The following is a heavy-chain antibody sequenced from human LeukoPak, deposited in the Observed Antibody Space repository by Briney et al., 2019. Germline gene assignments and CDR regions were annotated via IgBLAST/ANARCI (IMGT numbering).Heavy chain of an antibody. CDR3: ARGTSKYGGTSIDAFDI. J-gene: IGHJ3*02. Sequence: PGGSLRLSCAASGFTFSSYWMSWVRQAPGKGLEWVANIKQDGSEKYYVDSVKGRFTISRDNAKNSLYLQMNSLRAEDTAVYYCARGTSKYGGTSIDAFDIWGQGTMVTVSS. CDR1: GFTFSSYW. D-gene: IGHD4-23*01. V-gene: IGHV3-7*01. CDR2: IKQDGSEK.